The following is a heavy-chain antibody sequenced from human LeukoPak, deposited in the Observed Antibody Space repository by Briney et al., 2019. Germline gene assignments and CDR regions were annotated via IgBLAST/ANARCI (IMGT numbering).Heavy chain of an antibody. D-gene: IGHD3-16*01. CDR2: INTDGSST. CDR1: GFTFSSYW. Sequence: GGSLRLSCAASGFTFSSYWMHWVRQAPGKGLVWVSRINTDGSSTTDADSVKGRLTISRDNAKNSLYLQMNGLRVEDTAVYYCTRRLDDWGQGTLVTVSS. V-gene: IGHV3-74*01. CDR3: TRRLDD. J-gene: IGHJ4*02.